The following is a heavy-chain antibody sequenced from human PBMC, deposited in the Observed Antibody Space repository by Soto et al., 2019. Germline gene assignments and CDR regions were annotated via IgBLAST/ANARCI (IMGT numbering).Heavy chain of an antibody. V-gene: IGHV3-23*01. D-gene: IGHD5-12*01. CDR2: ISGSGGST. CDR1: GFTFSSYA. J-gene: IGHJ6*03. CDR3: AKKGGHSGYDRYYYYMDV. Sequence: EVQLLEAGGGLVQPGGSLRLSCAASGFTFSSYAMRWVRQAPGKGLEWVSAISGSGGSTYYADSVKGRFTISRDNSKNTLYMQMNSLRDEDTAVYYCAKKGGHSGYDRYYYYMDVWGKGTTVTVSS.